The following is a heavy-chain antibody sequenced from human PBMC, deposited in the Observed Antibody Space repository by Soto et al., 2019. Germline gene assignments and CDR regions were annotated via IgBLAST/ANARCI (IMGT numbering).Heavy chain of an antibody. Sequence: SVKVSCKPSGGTFTNYAFNWVRQAPGQGLEWMGGIIPIFGTPDYAQNFQGRVTITADESTSTAYMELRSLRSDDTAVYYCARDDELGEKPRGNYYYYGMDVWGQGTTVTVSS. CDR1: GGTFTNYA. J-gene: IGHJ6*02. V-gene: IGHV1-69*13. D-gene: IGHD1-7*01. CDR3: ARDDELGEKPRGNYYYYGMDV. CDR2: IIPIFGTP.